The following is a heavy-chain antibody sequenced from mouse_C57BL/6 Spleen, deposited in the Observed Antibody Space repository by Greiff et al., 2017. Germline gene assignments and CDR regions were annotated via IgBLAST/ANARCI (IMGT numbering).Heavy chain of an antibody. J-gene: IGHJ2*01. CDR1: GYTFTDYY. Sequence: EVQLQQSGPVLVKPGASVKMSCKASGYTFTDYYMNWVKQSHGKSLEWIGVINPYNGGTSYNQKFKGKATLTVDKSSSTAYMELNSLTSEDSAVYYCAREYGSSYCFDYWGQGTTLTVSS. D-gene: IGHD1-1*01. CDR3: AREYGSSYCFDY. CDR2: INPYNGGT. V-gene: IGHV1-19*01.